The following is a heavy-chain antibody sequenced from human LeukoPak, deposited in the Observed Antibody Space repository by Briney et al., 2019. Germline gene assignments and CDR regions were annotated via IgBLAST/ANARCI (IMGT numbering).Heavy chain of an antibody. CDR3: ARRPGVYDSSGYYYVLPVDY. CDR2: IYYSGST. J-gene: IGHJ4*02. CDR1: GGSLSSSSYY. V-gene: IGHV4-39*01. Sequence: SETLSLTCTVSGGSLSSSSYYWGWIRQPPGKGLEWIGSIYYSGSTYYNPSLKSRVTISVDTSKNQFSLKLSSVTAADTAVYYCARRPGVYDSSGYYYVLPVDYWGQGTLVTVSS. D-gene: IGHD3-22*01.